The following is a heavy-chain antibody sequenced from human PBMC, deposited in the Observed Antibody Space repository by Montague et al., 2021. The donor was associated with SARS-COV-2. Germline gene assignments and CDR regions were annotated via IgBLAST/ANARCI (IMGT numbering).Heavy chain of an antibody. CDR3: ARQPPYQTGALDI. CDR1: GGSISNSHYY. V-gene: IGHV4-39*01. Sequence: SETLSLTCTVSGGSISNSHYYRAWIRQPPGKGLEWIGSIYINGHSYYNPSLKNRASISLDTSKNQYYLKLNSVAAADTAVYYCARQPPYQTGALDIWGQGTMVTVSS. CDR2: IYINGHS. J-gene: IGHJ3*02. D-gene: IGHD2-2*01.